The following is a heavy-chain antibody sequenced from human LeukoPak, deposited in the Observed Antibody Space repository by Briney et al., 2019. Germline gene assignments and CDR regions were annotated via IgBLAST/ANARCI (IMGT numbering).Heavy chain of an antibody. CDR3: AREGTRIQLWPVRY. V-gene: IGHV3-21*04. J-gene: IGHJ4*02. CDR2: ISRSSSYI. Sequence: PGGSLRLSCAAFGFTFSSYSMNWVRQAPGKGLEWVSSISRSSSYIYYADSVKGRFTISRDNAANSLYLQMNSLRAEDTAVYYCAREGTRIQLWPVRYRGQGTLVTVSS. D-gene: IGHD5-18*01. CDR1: GFTFSSYS.